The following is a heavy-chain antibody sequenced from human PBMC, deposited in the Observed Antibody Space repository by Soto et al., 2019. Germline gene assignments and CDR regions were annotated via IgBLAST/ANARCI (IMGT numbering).Heavy chain of an antibody. CDR3: YSSRIGV. V-gene: IGHV3-30*03. Sequence: PGGSLRLSCAASGFTFSSYGMHWVRQAPGKGLEWVAVISYDGSNKYYADSVKGRFTISRDNSKNTPYLQMNSLRAEDTAVYYSYSSRIGVWGQGTTVTVSS. CDR2: ISYDGSNK. D-gene: IGHD2-15*01. CDR1: GFTFSSYG. J-gene: IGHJ6*02.